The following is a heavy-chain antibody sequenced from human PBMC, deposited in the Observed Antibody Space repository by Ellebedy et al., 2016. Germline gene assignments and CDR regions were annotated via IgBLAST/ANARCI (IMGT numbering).Heavy chain of an antibody. CDR1: SGLFSGYY. CDR3: ARGRRGDYFLFDAFDK. V-gene: IGHV4-34*01. J-gene: IGHJ3*02. D-gene: IGHD4-17*01. CDR2: INHSGRI. Sequence: SETLSLXXAVNSGLFSGYYWSWIRQAPGKGLEWVGEINHSGRINYDPSLKSRVTISVDTSKNQFSLNLSSMTAADTAVYYCARGRRGDYFLFDAFDKWGQGTMVTVSS.